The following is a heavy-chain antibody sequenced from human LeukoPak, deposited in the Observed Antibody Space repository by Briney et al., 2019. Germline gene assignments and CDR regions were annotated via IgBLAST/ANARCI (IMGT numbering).Heavy chain of an antibody. V-gene: IGHV4-61*02. Sequence: PSQTLSLTCTVSGGSISSKSYYWSWIRQPAGKGLEWIGRIYTSGSTDYNPSLKSRVTISRDTSKNEFSLILSSVTAADTAVYYCARDTPVLGYSGSYWGFDYWGQGTLVTVSS. CDR3: ARDTPVLGYSGSYWGFDY. J-gene: IGHJ4*02. CDR2: IYTSGST. CDR1: GGSISSKSYY. D-gene: IGHD1-26*01.